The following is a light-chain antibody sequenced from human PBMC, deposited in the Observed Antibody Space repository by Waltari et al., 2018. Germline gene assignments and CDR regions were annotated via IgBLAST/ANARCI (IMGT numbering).Light chain of an antibody. Sequence: QSVLTQPPSASGAPGQRVTITCSIGSSNIRSNTFNWYQQFPGTAPKLLMFNDDQRASGVPGRFSGSRSVTSASLAISGLQSEDEATYYCAAWDDTLKGLFGGGTTLTVL. J-gene: IGLJ3*02. V-gene: IGLV1-44*01. CDR1: SSNIRSNT. CDR3: AAWDDTLKGL. CDR2: NDD.